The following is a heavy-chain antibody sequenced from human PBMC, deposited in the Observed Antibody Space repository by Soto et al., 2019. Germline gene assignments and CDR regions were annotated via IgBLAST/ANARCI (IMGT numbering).Heavy chain of an antibody. V-gene: IGHV2-5*02. CDR1: GFSLSTSGVG. CDR3: AHRPSGYFCGVSCYHNWFVP. Sequence: SDPTLVNPTQTLTLTCTFTGFSLSTSGVGVGWIRQPPGKALEWLALIYWDDDMRYSPSLKSRLTITKDTSKNQVVLTMTNMDPVDTATYYCAHRPSGYFCGVSCYHNWFVPWWQGTLVSVFS. D-gene: IGHD2-15*01. J-gene: IGHJ5*02. CDR2: IYWDDDM.